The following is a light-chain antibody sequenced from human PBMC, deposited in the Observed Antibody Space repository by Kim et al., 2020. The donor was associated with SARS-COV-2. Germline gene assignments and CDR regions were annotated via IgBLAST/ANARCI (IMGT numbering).Light chain of an antibody. V-gene: IGLV3-1*01. CDR2: QDS. Sequence: SYELTQPPSVSVSPGQTASITSSGDKWGDKYACWYQQKPGQSPVLVIYQDSKRPSGIPERFSGSNSGNTATLTISGTQAMDEADYYCQAWDTSTHWVFGG. J-gene: IGLJ3*02. CDR3: QAWDTSTHWV. CDR1: KWGDKY.